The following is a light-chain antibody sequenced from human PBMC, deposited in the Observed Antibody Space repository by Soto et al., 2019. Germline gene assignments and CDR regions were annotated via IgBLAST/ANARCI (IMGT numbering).Light chain of an antibody. V-gene: IGKV3-20*01. Sequence: EIVLTQSPGTLSLSLGERATLSCRASQSVSSNYLAWYQQKPGQAPRLLIYGTSSRATGIPDRFSGSGSGTDFTLSISILEPEDFAVYCCQPYGNSPRYSFGQGTRLDIK. J-gene: IGKJ2*03. CDR1: QSVSSNY. CDR3: QPYGNSPRYS. CDR2: GTS.